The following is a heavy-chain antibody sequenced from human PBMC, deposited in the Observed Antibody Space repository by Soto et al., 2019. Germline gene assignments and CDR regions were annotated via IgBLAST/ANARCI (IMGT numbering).Heavy chain of an antibody. Sequence: PGESLKISCKGSGYSFTSYWIGWVRQMPGKGLEWMGIIYPGDSDTRYSPSFQGQVTISADKSISTAYLQWSSLKASDTAMYYCARHRNPTIWEWLFPPTGAFDIWGQGTMVTVAS. CDR1: GYSFTSYW. J-gene: IGHJ3*02. D-gene: IGHD3-3*01. V-gene: IGHV5-51*01. CDR3: ARHRNPTIWEWLFPPTGAFDI. CDR2: IYPGDSDT.